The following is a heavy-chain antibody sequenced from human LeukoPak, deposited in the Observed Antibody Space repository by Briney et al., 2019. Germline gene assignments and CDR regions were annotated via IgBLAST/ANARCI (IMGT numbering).Heavy chain of an antibody. J-gene: IGHJ5*02. CDR3: ASGVIAAASWFDP. V-gene: IGHV4-38-2*01. CDR2: IYHSGST. D-gene: IGHD6-13*01. CDR1: GYSISSGYY. Sequence: SETLSLTCAVSGYSISSGYYWGWIRQPPGKGLEWIGSIYHSGSTYYNPSLKSRVTISVDTSKNQFSLKLSSVTAADTAVYYCASGVIAAASWFDPWGQGTLVTVSS.